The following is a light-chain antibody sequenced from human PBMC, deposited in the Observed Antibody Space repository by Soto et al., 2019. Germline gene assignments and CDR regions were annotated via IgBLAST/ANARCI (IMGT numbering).Light chain of an antibody. Sequence: DFQMTQSPSTLSASVGERVTITCRASQNIGSRLAWFPQXPGKAPKLLIYDASSLESGAPQRFSGSGSGTEFTLTISSLQTDDFSTYYYQQYHTYWTFCQGTKVDIK. J-gene: IGKJ1*01. CDR1: QNIGSR. CDR2: DAS. V-gene: IGKV1-5*01. CDR3: QQYHTYWT.